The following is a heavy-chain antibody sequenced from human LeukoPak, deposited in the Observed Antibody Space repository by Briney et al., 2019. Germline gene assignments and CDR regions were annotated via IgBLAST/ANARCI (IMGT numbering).Heavy chain of an antibody. CDR1: GFTVSSNY. D-gene: IGHD6-19*01. CDR2: IYSGGST. CDR3: AKDLTSVAGTNWFDP. Sequence: PGGSLRLSCAASGFTVSSNYMGWVRQAPGKGPEWVSVIYSGGSTYYADSVKGRFTISRDNSKNTLYLQMNSLRAEGTAVYYCAKDLTSVAGTNWFDPWGQGTLVTVSS. V-gene: IGHV3-53*01. J-gene: IGHJ5*02.